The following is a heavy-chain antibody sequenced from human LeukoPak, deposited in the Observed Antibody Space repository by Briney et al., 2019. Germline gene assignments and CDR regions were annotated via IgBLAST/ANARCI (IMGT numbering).Heavy chain of an antibody. Sequence: PGGSLRLSCTGSGFTFSLYNMNWVRQAPGKGLEWLSYISSSRSTIYYADSVKGRFTISRDNAKNSLYLQMSSLRAEDTAVYYCASILWLYYYGRGGAFDIWGQGTMVTVSS. D-gene: IGHD3-10*02. J-gene: IGHJ3*02. CDR1: GFTFSLYN. CDR2: ISSSRSTI. V-gene: IGHV3-48*01. CDR3: ASILWLYYYGRGGAFDI.